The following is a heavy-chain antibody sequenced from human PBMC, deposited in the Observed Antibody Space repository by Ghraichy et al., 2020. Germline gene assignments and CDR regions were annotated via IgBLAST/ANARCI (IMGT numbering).Heavy chain of an antibody. Sequence: GGSLRLSCVVSGIKFDDYAMHWVRQAPGKGLEWVSGISWGSGDIGYADSVMGRFTISRDNAKNSLYLQMNSLKSEDTAFYYCAKDKGSDWSYAAFDMWGQETMVTVSS. J-gene: IGHJ3*02. CDR3: AKDKGSDWSYAAFDM. CDR1: GIKFDDYA. D-gene: IGHD1-7*01. CDR2: ISWGSGDI. V-gene: IGHV3-9*01.